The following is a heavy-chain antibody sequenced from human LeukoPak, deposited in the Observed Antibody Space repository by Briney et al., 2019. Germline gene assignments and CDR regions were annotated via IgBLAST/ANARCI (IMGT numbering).Heavy chain of an antibody. Sequence: SETLSLTCSVSGASVKSDYWSWIRQSPGKGLEWIANVYYSGSTNYNPSLKSRVTISVDASKNQISLKLSSVTAADTAVYYCARQVVIIPSSRGGPWFDPWGQGTLVAVSS. V-gene: IGHV4-59*08. D-gene: IGHD2/OR15-2a*01. J-gene: IGHJ5*01. CDR3: ARQVVIIPSSRGGPWFDP. CDR1: GASVKSDY. CDR2: VYYSGST.